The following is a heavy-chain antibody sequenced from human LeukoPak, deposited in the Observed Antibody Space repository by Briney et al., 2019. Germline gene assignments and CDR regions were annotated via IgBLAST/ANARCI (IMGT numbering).Heavy chain of an antibody. CDR1: GYTFTSYG. J-gene: IGHJ4*02. Sequence: ASVKVSCKASGYTFTSYGISWVRQAPGQGLEWVGWISAYNGNTNYAQKLQGRVTMTTDTSTSTAYMELRSLRSDDTAVYYCARRGGGTNYYDSSGYSGYWGQGTLVTVSS. CDR2: ISAYNGNT. D-gene: IGHD3-22*01. V-gene: IGHV1-18*01. CDR3: ARRGGGTNYYDSSGYSGY.